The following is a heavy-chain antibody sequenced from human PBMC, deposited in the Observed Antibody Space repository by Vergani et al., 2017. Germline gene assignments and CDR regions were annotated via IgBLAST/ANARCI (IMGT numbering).Heavy chain of an antibody. D-gene: IGHD5-12*01. CDR2: IYYSGST. CDR3: GGGYDYYYYGMDV. V-gene: IGHV4-59*01. J-gene: IGHJ6*02. CDR1: GGSISSYY. Sequence: QVQLQESGPGLVKPSETLSLTCTVSGGSISSYYWSWFRQPPGKGLEWIVYIYYSGSTNSNPSLKSRVTISVDPSKNQFSLKLGSVTAADTAVYYCGGGYDYYYYGMDVWGQGTTVTVSS.